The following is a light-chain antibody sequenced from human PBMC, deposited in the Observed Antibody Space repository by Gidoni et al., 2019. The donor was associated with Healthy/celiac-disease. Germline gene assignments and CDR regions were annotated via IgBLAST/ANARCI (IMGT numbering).Light chain of an antibody. J-gene: IGKJ2*01. CDR3: QQSYSAPFT. Sequence: INKIPSPSSLSSSVGDSVTITCRARQHISSYLKWYQQKPGKAPKLLIYAASSLQSGVPSRFSGSGSGTDFTLTISSLQPEDFATYYCQQSYSAPFTFGQGTKLEIK. V-gene: IGKV1-39*01. CDR2: AAS. CDR1: QHISSY.